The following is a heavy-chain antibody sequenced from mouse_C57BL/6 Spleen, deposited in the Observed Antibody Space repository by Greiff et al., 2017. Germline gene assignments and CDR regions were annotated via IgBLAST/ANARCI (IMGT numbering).Heavy chain of an antibody. CDR2: ISSGSSTI. J-gene: IGHJ2*01. CDR3: ARNYEGYFDY. CDR1: GFTFSDYG. D-gene: IGHD2-4*01. Sequence: EVKLMESGGGLVKPGGSLKLSCAASGFTFSDYGMHWVRQAPEKGLEWVAYISSGSSTIYYADTVKGRFTISRDNAKNTLFLQMTSLRSEDTAMYYCARNYEGYFDYWGQGTTLTVSS. V-gene: IGHV5-17*01.